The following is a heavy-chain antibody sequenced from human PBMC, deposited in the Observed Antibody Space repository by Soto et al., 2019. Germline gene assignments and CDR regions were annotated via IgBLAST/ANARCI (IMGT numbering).Heavy chain of an antibody. V-gene: IGHV4-59*01. CDR3: ARAPYGGNSIWLDP. Sequence: QVQLQESGPGLVKPSETLSLTCTVSGGSISSYYWSWIRQPPGKGLEWIGYIYYSGSTNYNPSLKSRVTISVDTSKNQFSLTLSYVTAADTAVYYWARAPYGGNSIWLDPWGKGTVVTVSS. CDR1: GGSISSYY. J-gene: IGHJ5*02. D-gene: IGHD4-17*01. CDR2: IYYSGST.